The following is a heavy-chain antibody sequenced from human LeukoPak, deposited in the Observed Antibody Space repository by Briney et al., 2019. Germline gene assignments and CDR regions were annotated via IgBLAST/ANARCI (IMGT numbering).Heavy chain of an antibody. CDR2: TYYRPKWYN. V-gene: IGHV6-1*01. CDR1: GDSVSSNSAA. J-gene: IGHJ4*02. D-gene: IGHD6-19*01. CDR3: ARDLLAVAATRSDYFDY. Sequence: SQTLSLTCAISGDSVSSNSAAWNWIRQCPSRGLEWVGRTYYRPKWYNDYAVTVRSRITINPDTSKNQFSLQLNSVTPEDTAVYYCARDLLAVAATRSDYFDYWGQGTLVTVSS.